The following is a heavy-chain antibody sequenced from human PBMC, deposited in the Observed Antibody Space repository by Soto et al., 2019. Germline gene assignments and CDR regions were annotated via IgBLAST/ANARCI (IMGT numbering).Heavy chain of an antibody. CDR2: IYYSGST. V-gene: IGHV4-59*01. CDR1: GGSISSYY. Sequence: SSETLSLTCTVSGGSISSYYWSWIRQPPGKGLEWIGYIYYSGSTNYNPSLKSRVTISVDTSKNQFPLKLSSVTAADTAVYYCAREYCSSTSCYMGNFDYWGLGTLVTVSS. D-gene: IGHD2-2*02. J-gene: IGHJ4*02. CDR3: AREYCSSTSCYMGNFDY.